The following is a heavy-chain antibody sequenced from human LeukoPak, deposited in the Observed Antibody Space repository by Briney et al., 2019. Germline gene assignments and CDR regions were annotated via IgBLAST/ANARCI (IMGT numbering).Heavy chain of an antibody. CDR3: ARDSGSGWYHYYYYGMDV. V-gene: IGHV3-23*01. CDR1: GLTFSSYA. J-gene: IGHJ6*02. Sequence: GGSLRLSCAVSGLTFSSYAMSWVRQAPGKGLEWVSAISGSGGSTYYADSVKGRFTISRDNSKNTLYLQMNSLRAEDTAVYYCARDSGSGWYHYYYYGMDVWGQGTTVTVSS. D-gene: IGHD6-19*01. CDR2: ISGSGGST.